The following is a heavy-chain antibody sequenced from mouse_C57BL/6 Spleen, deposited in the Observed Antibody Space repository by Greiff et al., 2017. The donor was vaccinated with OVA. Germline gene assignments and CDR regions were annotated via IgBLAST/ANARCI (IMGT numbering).Heavy chain of an antibody. V-gene: IGHV1-53*01. CDR3: AIVTTRYAMDY. Sequence: QVQLKESGTELVKPGDSVKLSCKASGYTFTSYWMHWVKQRPGQGLEWIGNINPSNGGTNYNEKFKSKATLTVDKSSSTAYMQLSSLTAEDSAVYYCAIVTTRYAMDYWGQGTSVTVSS. D-gene: IGHD2-5*01. J-gene: IGHJ4*01. CDR2: INPSNGGT. CDR1: GYTFTSYW.